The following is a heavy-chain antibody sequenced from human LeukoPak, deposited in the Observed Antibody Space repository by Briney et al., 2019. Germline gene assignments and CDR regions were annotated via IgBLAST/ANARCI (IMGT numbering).Heavy chain of an antibody. V-gene: IGHV1-2*02. Sequence: ASVKVSCKASGYTFTGYYMHWVRQAPGQGLEWMGWINPNSGGTNYAQKFQGRVTMTRDTSISTAYMELSGLRSDDTAVYYCARYSRNYYDSSGYSGYYFDYWGQGTLVTVSS. CDR3: ARYSRNYYDSSGYSGYYFDY. CDR1: GYTFTGYY. J-gene: IGHJ4*02. CDR2: INPNSGGT. D-gene: IGHD3-22*01.